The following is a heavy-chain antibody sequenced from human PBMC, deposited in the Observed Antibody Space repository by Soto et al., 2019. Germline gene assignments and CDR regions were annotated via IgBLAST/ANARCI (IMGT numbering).Heavy chain of an antibody. Sequence: EVQLVESGGGMVMPGGSLRLSCAASGFTFSDAWMTWIRQAPGKGLQCVGRIKRKIDGETTDYAAPVKGRFTISRDDSKNTLYRQMNSLTVEDTAMYYCVTDRGGGMDVWGQGTTVTVSS. CDR1: GFTFSDAW. CDR2: IKRKIDGETT. V-gene: IGHV3-15*01. CDR3: VTDRGGGMDV. J-gene: IGHJ6*01. D-gene: IGHD3-10*01.